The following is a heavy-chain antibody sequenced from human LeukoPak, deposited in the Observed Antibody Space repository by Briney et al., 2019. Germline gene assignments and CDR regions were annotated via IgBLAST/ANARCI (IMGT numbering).Heavy chain of an antibody. CDR3: ARSRLWGYSYGFDY. V-gene: IGHV4-34*01. CDR2: INHSGST. J-gene: IGHJ4*02. Sequence: SETLSLTCAVYGGSFSGYYWSWIRQPPGKGLEWIGEINHSGSTNYNPSLKSRVTISVDTSKNQFSLKLSSVTAADTAVYYCARSRLWGYSYGFDYWGQGTLVTVSS. CDR1: GGSFSGYY. D-gene: IGHD5-18*01.